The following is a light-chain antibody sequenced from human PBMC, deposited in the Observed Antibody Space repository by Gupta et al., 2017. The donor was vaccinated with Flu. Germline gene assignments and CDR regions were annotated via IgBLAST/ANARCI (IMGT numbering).Light chain of an antibody. V-gene: IGKV3-15*01. J-gene: IGKJ1*01. CDR1: QSGTNN. Sequence: PATRAVFPGDRATLSGRASQSGTNNLAWDQQKPGQAPRLLINGASTRATGIPARVSGRGSGKEFNLKISSLQSEDFAGYYCQTYYIRPRAFGEGTKVEIK. CDR3: QTYYIRPRA. CDR2: GAS.